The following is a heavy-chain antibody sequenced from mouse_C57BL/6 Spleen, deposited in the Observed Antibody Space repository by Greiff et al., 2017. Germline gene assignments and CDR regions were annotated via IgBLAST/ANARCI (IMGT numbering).Heavy chain of an antibody. J-gene: IGHJ3*01. D-gene: IGHD2-4*01. CDR3: ARGGYYDYDDSWFAY. V-gene: IGHV2-2*01. Sequence: VQLQQSGPGLVQPSQSLSITCTVSGFSLTSYGVHWVRQSPGKGLEWLGVIWSGGSTDYNAAFISRLSISKDNSKSQVFFKMNSLQADDTAIYYCARGGYYDYDDSWFAYWGQGTLVTVSA. CDR1: GFSLTSYG. CDR2: IWSGGST.